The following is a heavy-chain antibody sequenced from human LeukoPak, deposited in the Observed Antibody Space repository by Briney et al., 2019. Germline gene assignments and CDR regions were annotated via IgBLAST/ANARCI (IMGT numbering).Heavy chain of an antibody. CDR3: ARTTTSPTGRAFDI. Sequence: GGSLRLSCAASGFTFSSYWMHWVRQAPEKGLVWVSRISTDGSSTNYADSVQGRFTISRDNAKNTLYLQMNSLRAEETAVYYCARTTTSPTGRAFDIWGRGTMVTVSS. V-gene: IGHV3-74*01. CDR2: ISTDGSST. J-gene: IGHJ3*02. D-gene: IGHD1-1*01. CDR1: GFTFSSYW.